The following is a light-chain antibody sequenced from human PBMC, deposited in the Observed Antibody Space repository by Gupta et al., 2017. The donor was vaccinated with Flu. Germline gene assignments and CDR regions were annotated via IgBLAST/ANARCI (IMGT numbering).Light chain of an antibody. CDR2: GAS. Sequence: IVTHLNWYQQQPGTAPQLFVYGASNLQSGVPPRFSASGSATDFTLTISNLHPHAFATYYCQQTSSTPAFSFGGGTRVE. J-gene: IGKJ4*01. CDR3: QQTSSTPAFS. CDR1: IVTH. V-gene: IGKV1-39*01.